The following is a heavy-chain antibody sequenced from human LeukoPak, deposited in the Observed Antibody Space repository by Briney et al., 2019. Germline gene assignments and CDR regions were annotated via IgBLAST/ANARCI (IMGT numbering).Heavy chain of an antibody. Sequence: NPSETLSLTCTVSGGSISSSSYYWGWIRQPPGKGLEWIGSIYYSGSTYYNPSLKSRVTISVDTSKNQFSLKLSSVTAADTAVYYWARGPSYDYVWGITYYFDYWGQGTLVTVSS. CDR2: IYYSGST. CDR1: GGSISSSSYY. J-gene: IGHJ4*02. D-gene: IGHD3-16*01. V-gene: IGHV4-39*07. CDR3: ARGPSYDYVWGITYYFDY.